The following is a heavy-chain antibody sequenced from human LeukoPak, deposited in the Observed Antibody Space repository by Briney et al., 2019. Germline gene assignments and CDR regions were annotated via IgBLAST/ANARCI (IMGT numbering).Heavy chain of an antibody. CDR2: INYSGNT. Sequence: SETRSLTCTVSGGSISSSSYYWVWIRQPPGKGLEWIGSINYSGNTYYNPSLKSRVTISVDTSKNQFSLKLSSVTAADTAVYYCAREGGYDSSGYYYRWFDPWGQGTLVTVSS. D-gene: IGHD3-22*01. CDR1: GGSISSSSYY. J-gene: IGHJ5*02. CDR3: AREGGYDSSGYYYRWFDP. V-gene: IGHV4-39*07.